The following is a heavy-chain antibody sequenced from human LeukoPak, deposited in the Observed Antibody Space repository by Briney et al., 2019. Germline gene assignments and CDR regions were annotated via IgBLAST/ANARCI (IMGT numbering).Heavy chain of an antibody. V-gene: IGHV4-39*01. CDR3: ARRMTYGKPYFDY. Sequence: SETLSLTCTVSGGSISSDSYFWGWIRQPPGKGLEWIGSISHSGNTYYNLSLKSRVTISVDTSKNQFSLKLSSVTAADTAVYYCARRMTYGKPYFDYWGQGTLVTVSS. CDR1: GGSISSDSYF. CDR2: ISHSGNT. D-gene: IGHD3/OR15-3a*01. J-gene: IGHJ4*02.